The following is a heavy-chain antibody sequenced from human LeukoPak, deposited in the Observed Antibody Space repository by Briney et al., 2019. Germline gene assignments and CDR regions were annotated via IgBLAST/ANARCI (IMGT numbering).Heavy chain of an antibody. CDR1: GSTFTSYD. V-gene: IGHV1-8*01. J-gene: IGHJ4*02. CDR3: ARGGGYYDRSAKYFIRPPEY. CDR2: MNPNSGNT. D-gene: IGHD3-22*01. Sequence: GASVKVSCKASGSTFTSYDINWVRQPTGQGLEWMGWMNPNSGNTGYAQKFQGRVTMTRYTSISTAYMELSSLRSEDTAVYYCARGGGYYDRSAKYFIRPPEYWGQGTLVTVSS.